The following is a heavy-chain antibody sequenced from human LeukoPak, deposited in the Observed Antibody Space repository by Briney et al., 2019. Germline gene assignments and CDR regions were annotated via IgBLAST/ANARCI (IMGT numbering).Heavy chain of an antibody. CDR2: IGISGSPI. J-gene: IGHJ6*04. CDR3: AELGITMIGGV. D-gene: IGHD3-10*02. CDR1: GFTFSDHY. V-gene: IGHV3-11*04. Sequence: GGSLRLSCAASGFTFSDHYMTWIRQAPGKGLEWVSVIGISGSPIYYADSVKGRFTIPRDNAKNSLYLQMNSLRAEDTAVYYCAELGITMIGGVWGKGTTVTISS.